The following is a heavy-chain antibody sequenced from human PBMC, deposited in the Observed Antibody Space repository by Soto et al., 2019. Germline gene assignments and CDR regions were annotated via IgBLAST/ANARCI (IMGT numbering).Heavy chain of an antibody. CDR2: IVVGSGNT. D-gene: IGHD3-10*01. CDR1: GFTFTSSA. Sequence: SVKVSCKASGFTFTSSAVQWVRQARGQRLEWIGWIVVGSGNTNYAQKFQERVTITRDMSTSTAYMELSSLRSEDTAVYYCAASRSGSGSYYTRYYYYYYGMDVWGQGTTVTVSS. CDR3: AASRSGSGSYYTRYYYYYYGMDV. V-gene: IGHV1-58*01. J-gene: IGHJ6*02.